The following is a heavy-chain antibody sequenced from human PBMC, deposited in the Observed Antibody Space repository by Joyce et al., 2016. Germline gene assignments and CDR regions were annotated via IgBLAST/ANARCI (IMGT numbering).Heavy chain of an antibody. CDR2: IHNIGTT. CDR1: DGSVNRSGYY. V-gene: IGHV4-39*01. J-gene: IGHJ4*02. D-gene: IGHD3-10*01. CDR3: ARNFHSSKYYPYYFDY. Sequence: LQLQESGPGLVRPSETLSLTCTVSDGSVNRSGYYWAFIRQPPGKGLEWIGTIHNIGTTYYNPSVKSRVTISIDTSTDQFSLKLSSVTAADTAVYYCARNFHSSKYYPYYFDYWGPGTLVTVSS.